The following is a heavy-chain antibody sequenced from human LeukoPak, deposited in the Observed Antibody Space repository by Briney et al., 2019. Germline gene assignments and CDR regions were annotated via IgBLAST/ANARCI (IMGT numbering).Heavy chain of an antibody. V-gene: IGHV3-74*01. Sequence: GGSLRLSCAASGFTFSSYWMHWVRQAPGKGLVWVSRINSDGSSTSYADSVRGRFTISRDNAKNTLYLQLNSLRAEDTAVYYCASCARYSSSFYYYMDVWGKGTTVTVSS. CDR3: ASCARYSSSFYYYMDV. J-gene: IGHJ6*03. D-gene: IGHD6-6*01. CDR2: INSDGSST. CDR1: GFTFSSYW.